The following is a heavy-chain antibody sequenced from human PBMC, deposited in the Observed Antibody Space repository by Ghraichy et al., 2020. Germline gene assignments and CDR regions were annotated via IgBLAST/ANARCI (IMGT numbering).Heavy chain of an antibody. D-gene: IGHD3-9*01. CDR3: AKVLIPQEHYGLDV. Sequence: GGSLNISCAASGFTFDDYGMHWVRQAPGKGLEWVSSISWNSGSIGYADSVKGRFTISSDNAKNSLYLQMNSLRPEDTALYYCAKVLIPQEHYGLDVWGQGTTVTVSS. J-gene: IGHJ6*02. V-gene: IGHV3-9*01. CDR1: GFTFDDYG. CDR2: ISWNSGSI.